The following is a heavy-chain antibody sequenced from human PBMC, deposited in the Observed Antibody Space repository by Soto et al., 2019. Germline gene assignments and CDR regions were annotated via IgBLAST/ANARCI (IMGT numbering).Heavy chain of an antibody. CDR2: MNPNSANT. J-gene: IGHJ5*02. D-gene: IGHD6-19*01. V-gene: IGHV1-8*01. CDR3: ARGRHSSGWPNWFDP. CDR1: GYTFTSYD. Sequence: QVQLVQSGAEVKKPGASVKVSCKASGYTFTSYDINWVRQATGQGLEWMGWMNPNSANTGYAQKFQGRVTMTTNTSISTAYMELSSLRSEDTAVYYCARGRHSSGWPNWFDPWGQGTLVTVSS.